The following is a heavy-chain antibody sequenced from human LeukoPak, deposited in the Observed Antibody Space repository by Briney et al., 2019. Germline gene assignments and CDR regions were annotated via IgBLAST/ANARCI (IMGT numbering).Heavy chain of an antibody. D-gene: IGHD5-12*01. CDR1: GYTFTGYY. J-gene: IGHJ4*02. V-gene: IGHV1-2*02. CDR3: ARGSRGYSGYYSY. Sequence: ASVTVSCKASGYTFTGYYMHWVRQAPGQGLEWMGWINPNSGGTNYAQKFQGRVTMTRDTSISTAYMELSRLRSDDTAVYYCARGSRGYSGYYSYWGQGTLVTVSS. CDR2: INPNSGGT.